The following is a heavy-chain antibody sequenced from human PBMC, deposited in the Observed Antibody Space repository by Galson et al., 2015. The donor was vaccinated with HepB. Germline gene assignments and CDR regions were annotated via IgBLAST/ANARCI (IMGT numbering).Heavy chain of an antibody. Sequence: SVKVSCKASGYTFTAYYINWVRQAPGQGLEWMGWINPNSGYTNYAQNFQGRVTMTRDTSISTAYMELSRLTSDDTAIYYCARKFRSLENYYYDMDVWGEGTTVTVSS. CDR1: GYTFTAYY. J-gene: IGHJ6*03. D-gene: IGHD3-10*01. CDR2: INPNSGYT. V-gene: IGHV1-2*02. CDR3: ARKFRSLENYYYDMDV.